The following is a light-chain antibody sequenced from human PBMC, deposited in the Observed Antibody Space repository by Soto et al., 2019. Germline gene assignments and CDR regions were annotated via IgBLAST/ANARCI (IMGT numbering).Light chain of an antibody. J-gene: IGKJ4*01. CDR2: DAS. CDR1: QSVTTS. CDR3: QQRSSWPLT. Sequence: EIVLTQSPATLSLSPGERGTLSCRASQSVTTSLAWYQQKPGQAPKLLIYDASKRASGIPARFSGGGSGTDFTLTISSLETEDLAVYYCQQRSSWPLTFGGGTNVEIK. V-gene: IGKV3-11*01.